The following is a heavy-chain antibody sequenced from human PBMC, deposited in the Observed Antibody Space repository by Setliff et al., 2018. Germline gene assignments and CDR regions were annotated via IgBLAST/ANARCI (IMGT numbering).Heavy chain of an antibody. CDR2: IYYSGST. Sequence: KPSETLSLTCTVSGGSISSYYWSWIRQPPGKRLEWIGYIYYSGSTNYNPSLESRVTISVDTSKNQFSLRLNSATAADTAVYYCARLRGAFDYWGQGIRVTISS. CDR3: ARLRGAFDY. D-gene: IGHD3-16*01. CDR1: GGSISSYY. V-gene: IGHV4-59*01. J-gene: IGHJ4*02.